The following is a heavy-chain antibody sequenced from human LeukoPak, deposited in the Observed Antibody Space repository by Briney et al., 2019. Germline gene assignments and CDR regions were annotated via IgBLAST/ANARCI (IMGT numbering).Heavy chain of an antibody. CDR2: IGTSNNYI. D-gene: IGHD3-10*01. CDR1: GFTFSSYP. Sequence: GGSLRLSCAASGFTFSSYPLNWVRQAPGKGLQWVSSIGTSNNYIYYTDSVKGRFTISRDNAKNSLYLQMNSLRAEDTAVYYCAKRGVIWGRGTMVTVSS. CDR3: AKRGVI. J-gene: IGHJ3*02. V-gene: IGHV3-21*01.